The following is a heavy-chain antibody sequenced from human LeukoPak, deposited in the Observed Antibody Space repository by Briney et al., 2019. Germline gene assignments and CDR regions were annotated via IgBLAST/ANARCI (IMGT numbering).Heavy chain of an antibody. V-gene: IGHV3-30-3*01. CDR1: GFTFSSYA. J-gene: IGHJ5*02. CDR2: ISYDGSNK. CDR3: ARDRNGYSHQYNWFDP. Sequence: PGGSPRLSCAASGFTFSSYAMHWVRQAPGKGLEWVAVISYDGSNKYYADSVKGRFTISRDNSKNTLYLQMNSLRAEDTAVYYCARDRNGYSHQYNWFDPWGQGTLVTVSS. D-gene: IGHD5-18*01.